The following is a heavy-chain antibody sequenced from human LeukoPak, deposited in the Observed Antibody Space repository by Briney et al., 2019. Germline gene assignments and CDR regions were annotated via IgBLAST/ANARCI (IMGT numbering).Heavy chain of an antibody. CDR1: GGSISSGDYY. V-gene: IGHV4-30-4*08. CDR2: IYYSGST. D-gene: IGHD6-6*01. J-gene: IGHJ4*02. CDR3: ASPPVGSSYDGYFDY. Sequence: SQTLSLTCTVSGGSISSGDYYWSWIRQPPGKGLEWIGYIYYSGSTYYNPSLKSRVTISVDTSKNQSSLKLSSVTAADTAVYYCASPPVGSSYDGYFDYWGQGTLVTVSS.